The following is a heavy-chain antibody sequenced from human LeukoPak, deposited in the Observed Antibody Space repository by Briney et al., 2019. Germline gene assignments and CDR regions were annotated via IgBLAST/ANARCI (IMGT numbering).Heavy chain of an antibody. CDR2: INLSGGST. Sequence: PSVKLSFTASGYTFTSYYMHWVRQAPAQGLEWVGIINLSGGSTSYAQTFQGRVTITRDTSTRTLYMELRRLSSGDTDVSFCERAYYYDSSGLDAFDLWGQGTMVSVSS. J-gene: IGHJ3*01. CDR3: ERAYYYDSSGLDAFDL. CDR1: GYTFTSYY. D-gene: IGHD3-22*01. V-gene: IGHV1-46*01.